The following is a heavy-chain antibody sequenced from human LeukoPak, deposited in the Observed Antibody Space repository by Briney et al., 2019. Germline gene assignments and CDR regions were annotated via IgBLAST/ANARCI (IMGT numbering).Heavy chain of an antibody. CDR2: ISAYNGNT. D-gene: IGHD1-14*01. V-gene: IGHV1-18*01. CDR1: GYTFTSYG. Sequence: ASVKVSCKASGYTFTSYGISWVRQAPGQGLEWMGWISAYNGNTNYARKLQGRVTMTTDTSTSTAYMELRSLRSDDTAVYYCARVLWANQNFDYWGQGTLVTVSS. J-gene: IGHJ4*02. CDR3: ARVLWANQNFDY.